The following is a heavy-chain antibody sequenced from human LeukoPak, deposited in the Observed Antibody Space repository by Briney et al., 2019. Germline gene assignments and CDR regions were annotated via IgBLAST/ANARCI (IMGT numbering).Heavy chain of an antibody. Sequence: RASVKVSCKASGGTFSSYAISWVRQAPGQGLEWMGRIIPILGIANYAQKFQGRVTITADKSTSTAYMELSSLRSEDTAVYYCAREYCSGGSCYHEIGPGYYYYGMDGWGEGTTVTVSS. CDR3: AREYCSGGSCYHEIGPGYYYYGMDG. CDR2: IIPILGIA. D-gene: IGHD2-15*01. V-gene: IGHV1-69*04. CDR1: GGTFSSYA. J-gene: IGHJ6*04.